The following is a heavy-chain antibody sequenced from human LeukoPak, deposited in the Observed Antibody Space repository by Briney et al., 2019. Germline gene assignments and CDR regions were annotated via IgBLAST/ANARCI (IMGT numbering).Heavy chain of an antibody. CDR3: AREPRQRALTGEDWFDP. CDR2: IIPIFGTA. D-gene: IGHD7-27*01. J-gene: IGHJ5*02. Sequence: SVKVSCKASGGTFSSYAISWVRQAPGQGLEWMGGIIPIFGTANYAQKFQGRVTITTDESTSTAYMELSSLRSEDTAVYYCAREPRQRALTGEDWFDPWGQGTLVTVSS. CDR1: GGTFSSYA. V-gene: IGHV1-69*05.